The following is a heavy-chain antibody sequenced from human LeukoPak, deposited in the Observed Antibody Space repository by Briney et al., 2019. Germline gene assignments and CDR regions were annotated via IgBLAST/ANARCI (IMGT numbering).Heavy chain of an antibody. J-gene: IGHJ4*02. V-gene: IGHV1-18*01. Sequence: ASVKVSCKASGYTFTSYGISWVRQAPGQGLEWMGWISAYNGNTNYAQKLQGRVTMTTDTSTGTAYMELRSLRSDDTAVYYCCSLDYYGSGSYYPLPRNWGQGTLVTVSS. CDR3: CSLDYYGSGSYYPLPRN. CDR1: GYTFTSYG. D-gene: IGHD3-10*01. CDR2: ISAYNGNT.